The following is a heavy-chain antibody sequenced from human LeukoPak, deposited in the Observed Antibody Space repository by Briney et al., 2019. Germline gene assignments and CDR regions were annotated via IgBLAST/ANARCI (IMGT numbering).Heavy chain of an antibody. Sequence: PGGSLRLSCAASGFTFSSYSMNWVRQAPGKGLEWVSSISSSSSYIYYADSVKGRFTISRDNAKNSLYLQMNSLRAEDTAVYYCARDIGYDSSGYPIWGQGIMVTVSS. CDR3: ARDIGYDSSGYPI. V-gene: IGHV3-21*01. CDR2: ISSSSSYI. CDR1: GFTFSSYS. D-gene: IGHD3-22*01. J-gene: IGHJ3*02.